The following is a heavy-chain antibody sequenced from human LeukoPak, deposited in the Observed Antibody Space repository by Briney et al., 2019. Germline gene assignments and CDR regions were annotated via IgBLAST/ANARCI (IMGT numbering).Heavy chain of an antibody. CDR1: GYSFTRYW. D-gene: IGHD2-21*02. J-gene: IGHJ4*02. CDR3: AVGFFGGDAF. Sequence: GESLKISCKGSGYSFTRYWISWVRQMPGKGLEWMGAIDPADSCATYSPSFQGRVTISADKSINTAYIHWNSLKTSDTAIFYCAVGFFGGDAFWGQGTLISVSS. V-gene: IGHV5-10-1*01. CDR2: IDPADSCA.